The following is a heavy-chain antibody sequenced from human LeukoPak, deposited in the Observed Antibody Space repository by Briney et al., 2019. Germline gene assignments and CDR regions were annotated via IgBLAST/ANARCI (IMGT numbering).Heavy chain of an antibody. J-gene: IGHJ4*02. CDR2: ISSSGSTI. CDR1: GFTFSSYE. V-gene: IGHV3-48*03. D-gene: IGHD5-18*01. CDR3: ARENTAMVAY. Sequence: PGGSLRLSCAASGFTFSSYEMNWVRQAPGKGLEWVSYISSSGSTIYYADSVKGRFTISRDNAKNSLYLQMNSLRAEDTAVYYCARENTAMVAYWGQGTLVTVSS.